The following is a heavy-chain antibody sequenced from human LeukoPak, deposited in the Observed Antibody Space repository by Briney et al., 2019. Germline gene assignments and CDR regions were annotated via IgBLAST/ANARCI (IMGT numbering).Heavy chain of an antibody. CDR1: GFTFNIYT. Sequence: GGSLRLSCAASGFTFNIYTMSWVRQAPGEGLEWVSIISDNGGSTYYADSVKGRFTISRDNSKNTVYLQMNSLRAEDTAIYYCAKSRGIYDNSGWRTFDYWGQGTLVTVSS. CDR3: AKSRGIYDNSGWRTFDY. CDR2: ISDNGGST. J-gene: IGHJ4*02. V-gene: IGHV3-23*01. D-gene: IGHD6-19*01.